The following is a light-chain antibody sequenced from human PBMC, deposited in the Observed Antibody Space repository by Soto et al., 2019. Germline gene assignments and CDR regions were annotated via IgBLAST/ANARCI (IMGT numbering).Light chain of an antibody. V-gene: IGKV3D-15*01. CDR2: YIS. CDR3: QQHNQWPIT. J-gene: IGKJ5*01. Sequence: LKQSPATLSVSPGETASLSCRASQSAGNFLAWYQQRPGQAPRLLIYYISTRATGIPARFSGSGSGTEFTLTINSLQSEDSAVYYCQQHNQWPITFGQGTLLEIK. CDR1: QSAGNF.